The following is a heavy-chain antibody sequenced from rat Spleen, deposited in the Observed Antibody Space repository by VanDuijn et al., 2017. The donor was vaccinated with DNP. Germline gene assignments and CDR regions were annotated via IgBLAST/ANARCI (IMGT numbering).Heavy chain of an antibody. Sequence: QVQLQQSGAELAKPGSSVKISCKAAGYTFTNYYIGWIKQTTGQGLEFIGYINTGGGGTNYNEKFKGKATLTVDKSSSTVFMQLSSLTPDDSAVYYCARWGYYDGDFYFDYWGQGVMVTVSS. V-gene: IGHV1-43*01. D-gene: IGHD1-12*03. CDR1: GYTFTNYY. CDR2: INTGGGGT. CDR3: ARWGYYDGDFYFDY. J-gene: IGHJ2*01.